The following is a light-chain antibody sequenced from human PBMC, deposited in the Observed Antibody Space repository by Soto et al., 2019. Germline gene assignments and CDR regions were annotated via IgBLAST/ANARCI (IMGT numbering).Light chain of an antibody. V-gene: IGKV1-13*02. CDR3: QQYNSYLLT. CDR1: QGISSY. Sequence: AIQLTQSPSSLSASVGDRVTITCRASQGISSYLAWYQQKPGKAPNLLIYDASSLESGVPSRFSGSGFGTEFTLTISSLQPDDFATYYCQQYNSYLLTFGPGTTVDIK. J-gene: IGKJ3*01. CDR2: DAS.